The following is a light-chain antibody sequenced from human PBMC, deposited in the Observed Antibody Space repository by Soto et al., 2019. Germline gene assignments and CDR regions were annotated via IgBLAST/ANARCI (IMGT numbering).Light chain of an antibody. CDR1: QSIDNF. J-gene: IGKJ1*01. CDR3: QQSYSTPRT. CDR2: DAS. V-gene: IGKV1-39*01. Sequence: DIQVTQSPSSLSASIGDRVTITCRASQSIDNFLNWYQQKPGKAPRLLIYDASSLYSGVPSRFSGSGAGTDFTLTISSLQPEDFATYYCQQSYSTPRTFGQGTKVDIK.